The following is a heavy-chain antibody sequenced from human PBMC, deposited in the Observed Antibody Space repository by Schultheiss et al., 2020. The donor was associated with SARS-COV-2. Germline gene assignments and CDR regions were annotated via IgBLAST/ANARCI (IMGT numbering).Heavy chain of an antibody. V-gene: IGHV4-4*02. D-gene: IGHD6-6*01. Sequence: SETLSLTCAVSGGSISSSNWWSWVRQPPGKGLEWIGEIYHSGSTNYNPSLKSRVTMSVDTSKNQFSLKLSSVTAADTAVYYCARKYTYHDAFDIWGQGTMVTVSS. J-gene: IGHJ3*02. CDR3: ARKYTYHDAFDI. CDR1: GGSISSSNW. CDR2: IYHSGST.